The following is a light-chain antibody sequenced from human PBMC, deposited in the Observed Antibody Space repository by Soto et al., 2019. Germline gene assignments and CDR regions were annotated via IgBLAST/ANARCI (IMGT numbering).Light chain of an antibody. J-gene: IGKJ1*01. CDR1: QGINDN. CDR2: GAF. CDR3: LQHNAFPWT. Sequence: DIQMTQSPSAMSASVGDRVTITCRASQGINDNLAWFQQKAGQVPKRLIYGAFSLQRGVPSRFRGSGSGTEFTLTISSLQPEDFETYYCLQHNAFPWTFAQGTKVEIQ. V-gene: IGKV1-17*03.